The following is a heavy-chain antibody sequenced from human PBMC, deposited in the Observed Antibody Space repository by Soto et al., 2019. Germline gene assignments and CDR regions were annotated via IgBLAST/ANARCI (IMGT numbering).Heavy chain of an antibody. J-gene: IGHJ6*02. CDR1: GFTFSSYC. CDR2: IWYDGSNK. D-gene: IGHD1-26*01. V-gene: IGHV3-33*01. Sequence: GGSLRLSCAASGFTFSSYCMHWGRQAPGKGLEWVAVIWYDGSNKYYADSVKGRFTISRDNSKNTLYLQMNSLRAEDTAVYYCARPRMAGGYYYYYMDGMDVWGQGTTVTVS. CDR3: ARPRMAGGYYYYYMDGMDV.